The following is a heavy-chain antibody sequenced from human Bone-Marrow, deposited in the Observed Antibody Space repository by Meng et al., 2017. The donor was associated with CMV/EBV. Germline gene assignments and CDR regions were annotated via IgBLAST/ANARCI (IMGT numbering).Heavy chain of an antibody. Sequence: GESLKISCAASGFTFRTYAMSWVRQAPGKGLEWVSSIIGSGGSTYFADSVKGRFTISRDNLQNTLYLQMNSLRAEDTAVYYCASNSGRLSRFDPWGQGTLVTVSS. CDR1: GFTFRTYA. D-gene: IGHD6-19*01. V-gene: IGHV3-23*01. CDR3: ASNSGRLSRFDP. CDR2: IIGSGGST. J-gene: IGHJ5*02.